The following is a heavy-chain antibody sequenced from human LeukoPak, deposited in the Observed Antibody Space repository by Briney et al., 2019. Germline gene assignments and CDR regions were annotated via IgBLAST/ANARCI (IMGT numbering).Heavy chain of an antibody. CDR3: ARALYYYDSSGYFAAGGGDAFDI. CDR2: INPNSGGT. CDR1: GYTFTGYY. Sequence: ASVKVSCKASGYTFTGYYMHWVRQAPGQGLEWMGWINPNSGGTNYAQKFQGRVTMTRDTSISTAYMELSRLRSDDTAVYYCARALYYYDSSGYFAAGGGDAFDIWGQGTMVTVSS. V-gene: IGHV1-2*02. D-gene: IGHD3-22*01. J-gene: IGHJ3*02.